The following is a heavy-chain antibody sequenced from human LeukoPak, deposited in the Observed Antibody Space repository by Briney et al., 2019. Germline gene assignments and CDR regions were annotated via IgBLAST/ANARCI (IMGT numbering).Heavy chain of an antibody. CDR1: GFTFSSYW. D-gene: IGHD3-3*01. J-gene: IGHJ4*02. CDR3: ARVGGRDYDFWSGSAQYYFDY. V-gene: IGHV3-74*01. Sequence: GGSLRLSCAASGFTFSSYWMHWVRQAPGKGLVWVSRINSDGSSTSYADSVKGRFTISRDNAKNSLYLQMNSLRAEDTAVYYCARVGGRDYDFWSGSAQYYFDYWGQGTLVTVSS. CDR2: INSDGSST.